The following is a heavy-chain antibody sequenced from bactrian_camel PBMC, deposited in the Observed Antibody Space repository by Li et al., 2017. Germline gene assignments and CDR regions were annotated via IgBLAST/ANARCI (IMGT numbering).Heavy chain of an antibody. CDR3: ARNQVPEY. Sequence: DVQLVESGGGLVQPGGSLVLSCAASGFTFSTYAMNWVRQAPGKGFEWVSLISSSGGSTLYADSVKGRFTISRDDATNTVYLQMNDLKSEDTALYYCARNQVPEYWGQGTQVTVS. CDR1: GFTFSTYA. J-gene: IGHJ4*01. V-gene: IGHV3S35*01. CDR2: ISSSGGST.